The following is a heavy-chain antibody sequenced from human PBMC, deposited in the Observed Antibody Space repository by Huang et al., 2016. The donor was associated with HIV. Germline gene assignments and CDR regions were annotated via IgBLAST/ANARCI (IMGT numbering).Heavy chain of an antibody. J-gene: IGHJ5*02. CDR2: IIPIFGTP. CDR1: GGTFSSYA. D-gene: IGHD1-1*01. CDR3: ARDRKYDNAWYWFDP. Sequence: QMQLVQSGAEVKKPGSSVRVSCEASGGTFSSYAINWVRQAPGQGLEWMGGIIPIFGTPNYAQKCQGRVTITADESTSTAYMELSSLRSDDTAVYYCARDRKYDNAWYWFDPWGQGTLVTVSS. V-gene: IGHV1-69*01.